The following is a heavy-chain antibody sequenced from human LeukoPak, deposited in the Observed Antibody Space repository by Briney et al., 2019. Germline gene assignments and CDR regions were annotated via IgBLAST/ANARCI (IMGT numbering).Heavy chain of an antibody. CDR1: GYTFNSYG. CDR3: ARASTVTTYLDY. CDR2: ISAYNGHT. D-gene: IGHD4-17*01. J-gene: IGHJ4*02. V-gene: IGHV1-18*01. Sequence: ASVEVSCKASGYTFNSYGISWVRQAPGQGLEWMGWISAYNGHTNYAQKFQGRVTMTTDTSTSTVYMELSSLRSEDTAVYYCARASTVTTYLDYWGQGTLVTVSS.